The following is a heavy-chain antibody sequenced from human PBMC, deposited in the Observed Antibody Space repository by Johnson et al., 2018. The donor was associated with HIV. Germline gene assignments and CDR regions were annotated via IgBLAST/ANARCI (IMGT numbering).Heavy chain of an antibody. Sequence: VQLVESGGGLVQPGGSLRLSCAASGFTFSSYAMSWVRQAPGKGLEWVSAISGSGDSTNYAASVKGRFTVSRDHSKNTLYLQMNTLRAEDTAVYYCAKDPADSGSYLGDAFDIWGQGTMVTVSS. D-gene: IGHD1-26*01. J-gene: IGHJ3*02. CDR2: ISGSGDST. V-gene: IGHV3-23*04. CDR3: AKDPADSGSYLGDAFDI. CDR1: GFTFSSYA.